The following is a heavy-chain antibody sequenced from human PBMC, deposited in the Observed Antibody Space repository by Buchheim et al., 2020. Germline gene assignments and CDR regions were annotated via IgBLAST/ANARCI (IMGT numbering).Heavy chain of an antibody. CDR1: GGSISSGGYS. CDR3: ARDLRLTGSLYYYYYGMDV. J-gene: IGHJ6*02. Sequence: QLQLQESGSGLVKPSQTLSLTCAVSGGSISSGGYSWSWIRQPPGKGLEWIGYIYHSGSTYYNPSLKSRVTISVDRSKNQFSLKLSSVTAADTAVYYCARDLRLTGSLYYYYYGMDVWGQGTT. CDR2: IYHSGST. D-gene: IGHD3-9*01. V-gene: IGHV4-30-2*01.